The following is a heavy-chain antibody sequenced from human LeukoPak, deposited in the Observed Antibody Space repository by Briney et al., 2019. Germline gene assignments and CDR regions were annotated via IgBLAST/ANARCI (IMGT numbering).Heavy chain of an antibody. D-gene: IGHD6-13*01. J-gene: IGHJ4*02. CDR2: INHSGST. Sequence: SETLSLTCAVYGGSFSGYYWSWIRQPPGKGLEWIGEINHSGSTNYNPSLKSRVTISVDTSRNQFSLKLSSVTAADTAVYYCARGQQQLVGGEDYWGQGTLVTVSS. CDR1: GGSFSGYY. V-gene: IGHV4-34*01. CDR3: ARGQQQLVGGEDY.